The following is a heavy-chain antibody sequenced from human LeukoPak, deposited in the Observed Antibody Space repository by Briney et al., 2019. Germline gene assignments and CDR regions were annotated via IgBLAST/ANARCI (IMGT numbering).Heavy chain of an antibody. Sequence: GGSLRLSCAASGFTFSRNSMNWVRQAPGKGLEWVSYISSGGSTIYYADSVKGRFTISRDNAKNSLYLQMNSLRAEDTAVYYCARNGGSYTFDFWGQGALSPSPQ. CDR1: GFTFSRNS. CDR2: ISSGGSTI. D-gene: IGHD1-26*01. V-gene: IGHV3-48*01. J-gene: IGHJ4*02. CDR3: ARNGGSYTFDF.